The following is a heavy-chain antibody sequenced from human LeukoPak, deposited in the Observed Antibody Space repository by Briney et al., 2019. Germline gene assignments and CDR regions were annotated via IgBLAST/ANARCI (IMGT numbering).Heavy chain of an antibody. CDR3: ATKQWLAPPPDS. CDR2: INTDGTVT. V-gene: IGHV3-74*01. D-gene: IGHD6-19*01. J-gene: IGHJ4*02. CDR1: GFTFSNYW. Sequence: GGSLRLSCAASGFTFSNYWMLWVRQAPGKGLESVSRINTDGTVTTYADSVKRRFTVSRDNADNTMFLQMNSVRDEDTAVYYCATKQWLAPPPDSWGQGTPVTVSS.